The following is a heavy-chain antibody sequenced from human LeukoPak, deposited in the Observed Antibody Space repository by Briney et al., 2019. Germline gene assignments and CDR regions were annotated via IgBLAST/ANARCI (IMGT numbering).Heavy chain of an antibody. CDR2: ISYSGHT. J-gene: IGHJ4*02. Sequence: SETLSLTCLVSGGSISISPYYWGWIRQPPGKGLEWIGSISYSGHTSYNPSLKSRVTISVDTSKNQFSLKLSSVTAADTAVYYCARGVYIAAAQYAYWGQGTLVTVSS. V-gene: IGHV4-39*07. D-gene: IGHD6-13*01. CDR3: ARGVYIAAAQYAY. CDR1: GGSISISPYY.